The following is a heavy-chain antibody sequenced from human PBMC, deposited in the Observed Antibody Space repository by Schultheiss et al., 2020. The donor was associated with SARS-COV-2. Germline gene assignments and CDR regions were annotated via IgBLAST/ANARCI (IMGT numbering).Heavy chain of an antibody. Sequence: GGSLRLSCAASGFTFDDYAMHWVRQAPGKGLEWVSGISWNSGSIGYVDSVKGRFTISRDNSKNTLYLQMNSLRAEDTAVYYCAKVISDVLYYYYYGMDVWGQGTTVTVSS. CDR1: GFTFDDYA. D-gene: IGHD2-8*01. CDR3: AKVISDVLYYYYYGMDV. J-gene: IGHJ6*02. CDR2: ISWNSGSI. V-gene: IGHV3-9*01.